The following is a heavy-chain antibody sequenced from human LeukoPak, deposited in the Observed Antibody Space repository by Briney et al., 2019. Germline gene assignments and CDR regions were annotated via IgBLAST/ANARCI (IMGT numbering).Heavy chain of an antibody. CDR3: ARGGSGSYYAIYYMDV. V-gene: IGHV4-31*03. D-gene: IGHD3-10*01. CDR2: IYYSGST. Sequence: PSQTLSLTCTVSGGSLSSGGYYWSWIRQHPGKGLEWIGYIYYSGSTYYNPSLKSRVTISVDTSKNQFSLKLSSVTAADTAVYYCARGGSGSYYAIYYMDVWGKGTTVTVSS. CDR1: GGSLSSGGYY. J-gene: IGHJ6*03.